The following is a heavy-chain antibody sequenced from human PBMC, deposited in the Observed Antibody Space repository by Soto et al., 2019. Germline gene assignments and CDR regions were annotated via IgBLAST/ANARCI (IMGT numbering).Heavy chain of an antibody. CDR2: IIPIFGTT. Sequence: QVQLVQSGAEVKKPGSSVKVSCKTSGGNFSTYAITWVRQAPGQGLEWMGGIIPIFGTTNYAQKFQGRITITADEPTTTAYMELSSLRSEDTAVYYCARDRNNQAYFHQWGQGTLVSVSS. J-gene: IGHJ1*01. CDR1: GGNFSTYA. V-gene: IGHV1-69*12. CDR3: ARDRNNQAYFHQ.